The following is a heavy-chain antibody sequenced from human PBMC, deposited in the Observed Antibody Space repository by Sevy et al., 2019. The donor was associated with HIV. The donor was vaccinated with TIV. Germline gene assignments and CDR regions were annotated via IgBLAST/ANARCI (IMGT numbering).Heavy chain of an antibody. V-gene: IGHV3-15*01. CDR3: ATGLGKSDFDF. CDR1: GFTFSNAW. D-gene: IGHD3-9*01. J-gene: IGHJ4*02. Sequence: GGYLRLSCAASGFTFSNAWMSWVRQAPGKGLEWVGRIKSKIDGATRHLAAPVKGRVTISSDDSRNTLYLQMNSLKIEDTGVYYCATGLGKSDFDFWGQGTLVTVSS. CDR2: IKSKIDGATR.